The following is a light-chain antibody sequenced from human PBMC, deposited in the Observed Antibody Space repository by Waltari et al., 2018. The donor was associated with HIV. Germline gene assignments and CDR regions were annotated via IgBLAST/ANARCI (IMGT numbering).Light chain of an antibody. CDR3: QAWDSSTAVV. V-gene: IGLV3-1*01. Sequence: SYELTQPPSASVSPGQTASITCSGDQLGGKYACLYQQKPVPSPGLVIYQDSTRPSGSPERFSGSNSGNTATLTISGTQAMDEADYYCQAWDSSTAVVFGGGTKLTVL. CDR1: QLGGKY. J-gene: IGLJ2*01. CDR2: QDS.